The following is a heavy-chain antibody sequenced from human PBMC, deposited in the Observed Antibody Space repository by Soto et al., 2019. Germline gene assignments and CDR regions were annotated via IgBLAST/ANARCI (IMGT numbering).Heavy chain of an antibody. V-gene: IGHV1-69*06. CDR3: ATWRTYSGSNCFGY. D-gene: IGHD1-26*01. Sequence: QGQLVQSGAELKKPGSSVNGSCAASGGTLKTYAINCVRQAPGQCLEWIGQIIPMYDSANYAQRFQGRVTISADNSPNIAYMELSGRMAEDTALYYCATWRTYSGSNCFGYWGQGTLVSVAS. CDR2: IIPMYDSA. J-gene: IGHJ4*02. CDR1: GGTLKTYA.